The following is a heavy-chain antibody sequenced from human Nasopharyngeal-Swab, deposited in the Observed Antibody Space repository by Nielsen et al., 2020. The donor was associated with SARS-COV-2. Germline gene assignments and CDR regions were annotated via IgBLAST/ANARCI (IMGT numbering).Heavy chain of an antibody. Sequence: WSRQPPGKGLEWVSSISSSSSYIYYADSVKGRFTISRDNAKNSLYLQMNSLRAEDTAVYYCARDSNGMDVWGQGTTVTVSS. CDR3: ARDSNGMDV. J-gene: IGHJ6*02. V-gene: IGHV3-21*01. CDR2: ISSSSSYI. D-gene: IGHD2/OR15-2a*01.